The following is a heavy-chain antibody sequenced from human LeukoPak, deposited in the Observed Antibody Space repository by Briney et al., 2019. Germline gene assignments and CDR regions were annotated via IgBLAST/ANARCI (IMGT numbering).Heavy chain of an antibody. CDR3: ARGGDTKYYDFWSGYYTGAKSEYYMDV. J-gene: IGHJ6*03. CDR1: GDSISSGNYY. CDR2: IYTSGST. V-gene: IGHV4-61*02. Sequence: SETLSLTCTVSGDSISSGNYYWTWIRQPAGKGLEWIGRIYTSGSTNYNPSLKSRVTISVDTSKNQFSLKLSSVTAADTAVYYCARGGDTKYYDFWSGYYTGAKSEYYMDVWGKGTTVTVSS. D-gene: IGHD3-3*01.